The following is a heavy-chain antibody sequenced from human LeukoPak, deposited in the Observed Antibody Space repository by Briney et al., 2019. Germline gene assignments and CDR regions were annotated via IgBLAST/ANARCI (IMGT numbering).Heavy chain of an antibody. CDR2: INHSGST. CDR1: GGSFSGYY. D-gene: IGHD2-2*01. CDR3: ASHRVVVPAAMVD. Sequence: SETLSLTCAVYGGSFSGYYWSWIRQPPGKGLEWIGEINHSGSTNYNPSLKSRVTISVDTSKNQFSLKLSSVTAADKAVYYCASHRVVVPAAMVDWGQGTLVTVSS. J-gene: IGHJ4*02. V-gene: IGHV4-34*01.